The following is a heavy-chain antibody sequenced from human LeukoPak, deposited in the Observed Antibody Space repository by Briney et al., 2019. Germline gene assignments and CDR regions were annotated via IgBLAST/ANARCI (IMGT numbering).Heavy chain of an antibody. D-gene: IGHD3-22*01. CDR3: ARDLGPRYDSRGYYDY. Sequence: GGSLRLSCAASGFTFSNYYMSWIRQAPGKGLEWVSYIGIDGTTIYYADSVKGRFTVSRDNAQNSLYLQTNSLRAEDTAVYYCARDLGPRYDSRGYYDYWGQGTLVTVSS. CDR1: GFTFSNYY. J-gene: IGHJ4*02. V-gene: IGHV3-11*01. CDR2: IGIDGTTI.